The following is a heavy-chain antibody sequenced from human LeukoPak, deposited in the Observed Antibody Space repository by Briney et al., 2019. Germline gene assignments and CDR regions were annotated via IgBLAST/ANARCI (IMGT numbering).Heavy chain of an antibody. CDR2: INHSGST. Sequence: GSLRLSCAASGFTFSDYYMSWIRQAPGKGLEWIGEINHSGSTNYNPSLKSRVTISVDTSKNQFSLKLSSVTAADTAVYYCARLHCSSTSCYFGYYYGMDVWGQGTTVTVSS. CDR3: ARLHCSSTSCYFGYYYGMDV. V-gene: IGHV4-34*01. D-gene: IGHD2-2*01. CDR1: GFTFSDYY. J-gene: IGHJ6*02.